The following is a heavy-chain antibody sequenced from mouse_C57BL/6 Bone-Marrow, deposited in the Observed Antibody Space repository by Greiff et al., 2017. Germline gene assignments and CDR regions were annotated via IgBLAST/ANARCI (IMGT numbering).Heavy chain of an antibody. CDR3: ARTDYYGSPWFAY. CDR1: GYTFTSYW. J-gene: IGHJ3*01. V-gene: IGHV1-72*01. CDR2: IDPNSGGT. D-gene: IGHD1-1*01. Sequence: QVQLKQPGAELVKPGASVKLSCKASGYTFTSYWMHWVKQRPGRGLEWIGRIDPNSGGTKYNEKFKSKATLTVDKPSSTAYMQLSSLTSEDSAVYYCARTDYYGSPWFAYWGQGTLVTVSA.